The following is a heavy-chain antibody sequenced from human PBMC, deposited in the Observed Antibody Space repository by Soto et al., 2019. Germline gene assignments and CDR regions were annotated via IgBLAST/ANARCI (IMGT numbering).Heavy chain of an antibody. CDR1: GGSISSGGYY. Sequence: SETLSLTCTVSGGSISSGGYYWSWIRQHPGKGLEWIGYIYYSGSTYYNPSLKSRVTISVDTSKNQFSLKLSSVTAADTAVYYRARDMRHGEFNYYYYGMDVWGQGTTVTVSS. CDR3: ARDMRHGEFNYYYYGMDV. V-gene: IGHV4-31*03. D-gene: IGHD4-17*01. CDR2: IYYSGST. J-gene: IGHJ6*02.